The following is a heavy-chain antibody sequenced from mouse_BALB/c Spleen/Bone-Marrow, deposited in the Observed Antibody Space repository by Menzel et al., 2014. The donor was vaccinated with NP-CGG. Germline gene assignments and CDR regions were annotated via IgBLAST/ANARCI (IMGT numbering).Heavy chain of an antibody. J-gene: IGHJ3*01. V-gene: IGHV3-6*02. CDR1: GYSITSGYY. CDR2: ISYDGSN. Sequence: EVQLQESGPGLVKPSQSLSLTCSVTGYSITSGYYCNWIRQFPGNKLEWMGYISYDGSNNYNPSLKNRISITRDTSKNQFFLKLNSVTTDDTATYYCARLDGFAYWGQGTLVTVSA. CDR3: ARLDGFAY.